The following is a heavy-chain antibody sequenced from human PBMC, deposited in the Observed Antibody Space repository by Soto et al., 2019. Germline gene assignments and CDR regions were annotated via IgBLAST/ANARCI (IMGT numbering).Heavy chain of an antibody. D-gene: IGHD3-16*01. CDR2: ISYSGTTI. CDR3: ARYMRSNNYYYGMDV. CDR1: GFIFSSYE. Sequence: PVGSLRLSCAASGFIFSSYEMNWVRQAPGKGLEWVSYISYSGTTIYYADSVKGRFTISRDNAKNSLYLQMNSLIAEDTAVYYCARYMRSNNYYYGMDVWGQGTTVTVSS. J-gene: IGHJ6*02. V-gene: IGHV3-48*03.